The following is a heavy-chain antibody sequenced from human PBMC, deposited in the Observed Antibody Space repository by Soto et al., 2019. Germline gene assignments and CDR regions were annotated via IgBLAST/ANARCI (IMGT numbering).Heavy chain of an antibody. CDR1: GFTFSSCA. Sequence: GGSLRLSCADSGFTFSSCAMSWVRQAPGKGLEWVAGIGASGDITWYADSVKGRLSISRDNSKNTLYLQLNSLRFEDTAVYYCAKDDFTDRGDDYFDYWGPGTLVTVSS. CDR3: AKDDFTDRGDDYFDY. V-gene: IGHV3-23*01. CDR2: IGASGDIT. J-gene: IGHJ4*02. D-gene: IGHD2-21*02.